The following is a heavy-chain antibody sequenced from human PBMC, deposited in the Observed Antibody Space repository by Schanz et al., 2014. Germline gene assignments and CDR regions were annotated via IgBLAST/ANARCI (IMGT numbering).Heavy chain of an antibody. J-gene: IGHJ4*02. CDR3: ARDGVDAAAGGSY. D-gene: IGHD6-13*01. V-gene: IGHV1-46*03. CDR1: GYSFTPFP. CDR2: INPSGGST. Sequence: QVQLVQSWAEVKGPGASVKVSCKASGYSFTPFPIHWVRQAPGQRLEWMGMINPSGGSTTYAQKFQGRVTMTRDTSTSTVYMELSSLRSEDTAVYYCARDGVDAAAGGSYWGQGTLVTVSS.